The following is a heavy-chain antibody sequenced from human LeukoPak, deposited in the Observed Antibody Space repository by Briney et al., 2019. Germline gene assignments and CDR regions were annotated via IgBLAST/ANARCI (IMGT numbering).Heavy chain of an antibody. CDR3: ARVRGTYSDY. Sequence: GESLKISCQGSGYSFTTYWIAWVRQMPGKGLEWMGIIYPGDSDTRYNPSFQGQVTISADKSISTAYLQWTSLKAADTAMYYCARVRGTYSDYWGQGTPVTVSS. D-gene: IGHD3-10*01. J-gene: IGHJ4*02. V-gene: IGHV5-51*01. CDR2: IYPGDSDT. CDR1: GYSFTTYW.